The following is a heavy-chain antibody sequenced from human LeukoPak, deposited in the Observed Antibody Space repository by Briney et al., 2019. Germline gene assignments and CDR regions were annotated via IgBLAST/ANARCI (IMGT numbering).Heavy chain of an antibody. D-gene: IGHD3-9*01. CDR2: IIPIFGTA. CDR3: ARDLGLRYFDWYPRV. V-gene: IGHV1-69*01. J-gene: IGHJ4*02. Sequence: ASVKVSCKASGGNFSSSAISWVRQAPGQGLEWMGGIIPIFGTANYAQKFQGRVTITADESTSTAYMELSSLRSEDTAVYYCARDLGLRYFDWYPRVWGQGTLVTVSS. CDR1: GGNFSSSA.